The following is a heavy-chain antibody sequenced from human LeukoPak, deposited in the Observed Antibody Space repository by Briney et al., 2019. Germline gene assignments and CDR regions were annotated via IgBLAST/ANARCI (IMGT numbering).Heavy chain of an antibody. J-gene: IGHJ6*03. CDR3: ARDLGQIVVAVELGDYYYMDV. Sequence: MTSQTLSLTCTVSGGSISSGSYYWSWIRQPAGKGLEWIGRIYTSGSTNYNPSLKSRVTISVDTSKNQFSLKLSSVTAADTAVYYCARDLGQIVVAVELGDYYYMDVWGKGTTVTVSS. D-gene: IGHD2-21*01. V-gene: IGHV4-61*02. CDR1: GGSISSGSYY. CDR2: IYTSGST.